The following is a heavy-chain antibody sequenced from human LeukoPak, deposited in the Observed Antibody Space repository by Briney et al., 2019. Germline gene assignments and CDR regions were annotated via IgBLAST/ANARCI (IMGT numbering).Heavy chain of an antibody. D-gene: IGHD1-26*01. CDR3: AREVSYGYCDY. CDR1: GGSISSYY. J-gene: IGHJ4*02. V-gene: IGHV4-59*01. CDR2: IYYSGST. Sequence: SETLSLTCTVSGGSISSYYWSWIRQPPGKGLEWIGYIYYSGSTNYNPSLKSRVTISVDTSKNQFSLKLNSVTAADTAVYYCAREVSYGYCDYWGQGTLVTVSS.